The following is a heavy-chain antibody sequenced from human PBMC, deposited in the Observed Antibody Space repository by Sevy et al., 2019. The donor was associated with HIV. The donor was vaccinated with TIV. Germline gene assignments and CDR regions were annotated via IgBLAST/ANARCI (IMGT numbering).Heavy chain of an antibody. CDR3: ARDIIVGIQLGQAVIDY. V-gene: IGHV3-11*01. J-gene: IGHJ4*02. CDR1: GFTFSDYY. D-gene: IGHD5-18*01. CDR2: ISSSGSTI. Sequence: GGSLRLSCAASGFTFSDYYMSWIRQAPGKGLEWVSYISSSGSTIYYADSVKGRFTISRDNAKNSLYLQMNSLIAEDTAAYYCARDIIVGIQLGQAVIDYWGQGTLVTVSS.